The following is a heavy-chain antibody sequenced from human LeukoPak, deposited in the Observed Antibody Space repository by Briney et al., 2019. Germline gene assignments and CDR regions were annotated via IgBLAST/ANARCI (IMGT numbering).Heavy chain of an antibody. CDR1: GGSFSGYY. Sequence: SETLSLTCAVYGGSFSGYYWSWIRQPPGKGLEWIGEINHSGSTDYNPSLKSRVTISVDTSKNQFSLKLSSVTAADTAVYYCARGYWFDPWGQGTLVTVSS. J-gene: IGHJ5*02. V-gene: IGHV4-34*01. CDR2: INHSGST. CDR3: ARGYWFDP.